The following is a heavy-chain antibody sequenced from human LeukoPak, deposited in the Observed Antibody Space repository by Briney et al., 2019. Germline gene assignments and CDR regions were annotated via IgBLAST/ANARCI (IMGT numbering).Heavy chain of an antibody. V-gene: IGHV1-18*01. CDR2: ISAYNGNT. CDR3: ARDPKRTVTTLYNWFDP. CDR1: GYTLTSYG. J-gene: IGHJ5*02. Sequence: ASVKVSCKASGYTLTSYGISWVRQAPGQGLEWKGWISAYNGNTNYAQKLQGRVTMTTDTSTSTAYMELRSLRSDDTAVYYCARDPKRTVTTLYNWFDPWGQGTLVTVSS. D-gene: IGHD4-11*01.